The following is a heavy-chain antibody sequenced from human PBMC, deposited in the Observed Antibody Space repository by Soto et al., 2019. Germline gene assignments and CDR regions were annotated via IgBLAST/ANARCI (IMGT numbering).Heavy chain of an antibody. Sequence: GGSLRLSCAGSGFTFDEYAMHWVRQAPGKGLEWVSGISWNSGSIGYADSVKGRFTISRDNAKNSLYLQMNRLRAEDTAFYYCAKDISRSSTYYYMDVWGKGTTVTVSS. J-gene: IGHJ6*03. CDR1: GFTFDEYA. V-gene: IGHV3-9*01. D-gene: IGHD6-6*01. CDR3: AKDISRSSTYYYMDV. CDR2: ISWNSGSI.